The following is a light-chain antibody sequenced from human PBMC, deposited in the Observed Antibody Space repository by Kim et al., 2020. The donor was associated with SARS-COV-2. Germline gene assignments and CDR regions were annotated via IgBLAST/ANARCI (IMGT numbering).Light chain of an antibody. CDR3: QQDNAFPLT. Sequence: DIQMTQSPSTLSASVGDRVTITCRASENINKWLVWYQQKPGKAPKVLIYMASSLESGVPSRFSGSGSGTEFSLTISSLQPDDFATYYCQQDNAFPLTFVGGTKVDIK. CDR1: ENINKW. J-gene: IGKJ4*01. CDR2: MAS. V-gene: IGKV1-5*03.